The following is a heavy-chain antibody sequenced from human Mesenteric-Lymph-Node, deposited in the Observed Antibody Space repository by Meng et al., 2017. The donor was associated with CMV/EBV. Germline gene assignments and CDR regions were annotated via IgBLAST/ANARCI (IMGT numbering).Heavy chain of an antibody. CDR1: GGSISTGGYY. V-gene: IGHV4-39*01. Sequence: CTVSGGSISTGGYYWGWIRQSPRKGLEWIGSTSHSGRASYSPSLTSRVTMSVDTSKNQFSLRLSSVTAADTAQYYCAKYESRTMLDYWGPGILVTVSS. D-gene: IGHD3-10*02. J-gene: IGHJ4*02. CDR2: TSHSGRA. CDR3: AKYESRTMLDY.